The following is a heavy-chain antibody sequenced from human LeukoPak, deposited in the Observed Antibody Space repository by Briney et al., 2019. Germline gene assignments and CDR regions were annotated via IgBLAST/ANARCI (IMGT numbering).Heavy chain of an antibody. Sequence: PSETLSLTCAVYGGSFSGYYWCWICQPPGKGLEWMGEINHSGSTNYNPPLKSRVTISVDTSKTQFTMTLSSVTAADTAVYYCARTPDIVVVPADAFDIWGQGTMVTVSS. CDR1: GGSFSGYY. CDR3: ARTPDIVVVPADAFDI. CDR2: INHSGST. V-gene: IGHV4-34*01. J-gene: IGHJ3*02. D-gene: IGHD2-2*01.